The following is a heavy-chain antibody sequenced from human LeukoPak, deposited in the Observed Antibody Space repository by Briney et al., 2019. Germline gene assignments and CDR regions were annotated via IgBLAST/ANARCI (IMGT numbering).Heavy chain of an antibody. D-gene: IGHD3-10*01. J-gene: IGHJ5*02. CDR3: AGMVRGANINNWFDP. Sequence: ASVKVSCKASGYTFTGYYMHWVRQAPGQGLEWMGWINPNSGGTNYAQKFQGRVTMTRDTSISTAYMEPSRLRSDDTAVYYCAGMVRGANINNWFDPWGQGTLVTVSS. V-gene: IGHV1-2*02. CDR2: INPNSGGT. CDR1: GYTFTGYY.